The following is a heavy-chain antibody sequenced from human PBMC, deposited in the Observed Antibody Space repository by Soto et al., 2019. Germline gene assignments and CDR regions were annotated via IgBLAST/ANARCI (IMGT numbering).Heavy chain of an antibody. Sequence: ASVKVSCKASGGTFSSYAISWVRQAPGQGLEWMGGIIPIFVIANYAQKFQVRVTITADKSTSTAYMELSSLRSEDTAVYYCANSRGYSYGYYYSYYMDVWGKGTTVSVSS. D-gene: IGHD5-18*01. J-gene: IGHJ6*03. V-gene: IGHV1-69*10. CDR1: GGTFSSYA. CDR3: ANSRGYSYGYYYSYYMDV. CDR2: IIPIFVIA.